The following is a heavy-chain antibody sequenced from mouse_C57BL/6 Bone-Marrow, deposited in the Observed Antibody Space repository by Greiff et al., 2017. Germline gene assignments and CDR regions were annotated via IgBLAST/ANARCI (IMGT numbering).Heavy chain of an antibody. J-gene: IGHJ3*01. Sequence: QVQLQQSDAELVKPGASVKISCKVSGYTFNVPTIHWMKQRPEQGLEWIGYIYPRDGSTKYNEKFKGKATLTADKSSSTAYMQLNSLTSEDSAVYFCAREGSGSAWFSYWGQGTLVTVSA. CDR3: AREGSGSAWFSY. CDR1: GYTFNVPT. V-gene: IGHV1-78*01. D-gene: IGHD3-2*02. CDR2: IYPRDGST.